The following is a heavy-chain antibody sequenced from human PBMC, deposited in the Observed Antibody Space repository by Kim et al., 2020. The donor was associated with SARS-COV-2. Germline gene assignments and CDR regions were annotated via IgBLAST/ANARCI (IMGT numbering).Heavy chain of an antibody. CDR2: IYYSGGT. Sequence: SETLSLTCNVSGGFINTSAYYWGWIRQPPGKGLEWIGSIYYSGGTYDNPSLRSRLTLSVDMSKNQFSLRLSSVTAADTAVYYCARMQTHWDFDFWGQGALVTVSS. V-gene: IGHV4-39*01. CDR3: ARMQTHWDFDF. CDR1: GGFINTSAYY. D-gene: IGHD7-27*01. J-gene: IGHJ4*02.